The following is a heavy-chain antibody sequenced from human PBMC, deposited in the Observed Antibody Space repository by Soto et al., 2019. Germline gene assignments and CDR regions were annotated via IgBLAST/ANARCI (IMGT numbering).Heavy chain of an antibody. CDR2: ISGSGGST. CDR3: AKDRSNIRAGPGLLSAFDI. CDR1: GFTFSSYA. V-gene: IGHV3-23*01. Sequence: EVQLLESGGGLVQPGGSLRLSCAASGFTFSSYAMSWVRQAPGKGLEWVSAISGSGGSTYYADSVKGRFTISRDNSKNTLYLQMNSLRAEDTAVYYCAKDRSNIRAGPGLLSAFDIWGQGTMVTVSS. D-gene: IGHD3-10*01. J-gene: IGHJ3*02.